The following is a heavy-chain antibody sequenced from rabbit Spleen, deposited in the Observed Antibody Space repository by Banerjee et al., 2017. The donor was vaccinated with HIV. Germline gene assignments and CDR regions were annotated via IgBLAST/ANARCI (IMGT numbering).Heavy chain of an antibody. V-gene: IGHV1S40*01. Sequence: QSLEESGGDLVKPGASLTLTCTASGVSFSSSSYMCWVRQAPGKGLEWIGYIDPIFDSTYYASWAKGRFTISREDAQNTVFLQMTSLTAADTATYFCARDLDGVIGWNFGWWGPGTLVTVS. CDR3: ARDLDGVIGWNFGW. CDR1: GVSFSSSSY. J-gene: IGHJ6*01. D-gene: IGHD4-1*01. CDR2: IDPIFDST.